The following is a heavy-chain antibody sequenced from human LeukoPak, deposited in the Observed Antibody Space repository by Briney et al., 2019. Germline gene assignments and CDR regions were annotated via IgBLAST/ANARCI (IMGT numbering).Heavy chain of an antibody. CDR1: GGSISSYY. J-gene: IGHJ2*01. Sequence: PSETLSLTCTVSGGSISSYYWSWVRQPPGEGLEWIGSLYYSGSTNNNPSLKSRVTMSVDTSKNQFSLKLSSVTAADTAVYYCARHGILVTARNWYFDLWGRGTLVTVSS. CDR3: ARHGILVTARNWYFDL. V-gene: IGHV4-59*08. CDR2: LYYSGST. D-gene: IGHD2-21*02.